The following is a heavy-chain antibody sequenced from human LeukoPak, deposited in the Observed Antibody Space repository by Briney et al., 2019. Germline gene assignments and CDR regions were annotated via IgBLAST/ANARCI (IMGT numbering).Heavy chain of an antibody. Sequence: GESLKISCKGSGYSFTNYWIGWVRQVPGKGLDWMGIIYPGDSDTRYSPSFQGQVTISADKSINTAYLQWSSLKAPDTAMYYCARPYSSGWYAGFGFDIWGQGTVVTVSS. CDR2: IYPGDSDT. D-gene: IGHD6-19*01. CDR3: ARPYSSGWYAGFGFDI. J-gene: IGHJ3*02. CDR1: GYSFTNYW. V-gene: IGHV5-51*01.